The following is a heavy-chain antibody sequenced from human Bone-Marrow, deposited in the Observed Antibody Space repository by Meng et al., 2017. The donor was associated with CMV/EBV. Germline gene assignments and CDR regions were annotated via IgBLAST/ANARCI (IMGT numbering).Heavy chain of an antibody. CDR2: INPNSGGT. CDR3: ARVIVATLGYYYGMDV. J-gene: IGHJ6*02. Sequence: ASEKVSCKASGYTFTGYDMHWVRQAPGQGLEWLGWINPNSGGTNYAQKFQGRVTMTRDTSISTAYMELSRLRSDDTAVYYCARVIVATLGYYYGMDVWGQGTTVTVSS. CDR1: GYTFTGYD. V-gene: IGHV1-2*02. D-gene: IGHD5-12*01.